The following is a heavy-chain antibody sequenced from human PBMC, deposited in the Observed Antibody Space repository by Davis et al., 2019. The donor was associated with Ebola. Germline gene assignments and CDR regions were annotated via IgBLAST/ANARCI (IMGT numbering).Heavy chain of an antibody. J-gene: IGHJ3*02. D-gene: IGHD2-8*02. CDR1: GFTSSGFTFSDYD. V-gene: IGHV3-21*04. Sequence: GGSLRLSCAASGFTSSGFTFSDYDMNWVRQAPGKGLEWVSTISKTSVYTYYADSVKGRFTISRDNSKNTLYLQMNSLRAEDTAVYYCAVTGGTLAFDIWGQGTMVTVSS. CDR3: AVTGGTLAFDI. CDR2: ISKTSVYT.